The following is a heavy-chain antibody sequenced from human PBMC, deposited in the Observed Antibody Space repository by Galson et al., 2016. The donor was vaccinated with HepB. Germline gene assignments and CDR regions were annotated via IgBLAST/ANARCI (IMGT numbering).Heavy chain of an antibody. J-gene: IGHJ6*02. V-gene: IGHV1-3*01. D-gene: IGHD5-18*01. Sequence: SVKVSCKASGYTFTSYAMHWVRQAPGQRLEWTGWINAGNGNTKYSQKFQGRVTITRDTSASTAYMELSSLRSEDTAVYYCARDMAPIQLWLRYYYYGMDVWGQGTTVTVSS. CDR2: INAGNGNT. CDR3: ARDMAPIQLWLRYYYYGMDV. CDR1: GYTFTSYA.